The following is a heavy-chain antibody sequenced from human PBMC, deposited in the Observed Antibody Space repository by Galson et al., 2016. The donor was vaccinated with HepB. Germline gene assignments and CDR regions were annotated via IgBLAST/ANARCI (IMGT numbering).Heavy chain of an antibody. CDR3: ARDQKYSGADFYFAMDV. V-gene: IGHV3-30*14. J-gene: IGHJ6*03. CDR2: ISYDGSRK. CDR1: GFIFSQFA. D-gene: IGHD2-21*01. Sequence: LRLSCAASGFIFSQFAVHWVRQAPGKGLEWVAVISYDGSRKYYTDSVKGRFTVSRDESKTSVFLQMNTLRPEDTAVYYCARDQKYSGADFYFAMDVWGKGATVTVSS.